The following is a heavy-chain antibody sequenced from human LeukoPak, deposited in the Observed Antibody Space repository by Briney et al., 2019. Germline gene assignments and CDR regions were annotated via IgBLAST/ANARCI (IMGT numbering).Heavy chain of an antibody. Sequence: ASVKVSCKASGYTFTGYYMHWVRQAPGQGLEWMGWTNPNSGGTNYAQKFQGRVTMTRDTSISTAYMELSRLRSDDTAVYYCARGFGGLAPPDVWGKGTTVTISS. V-gene: IGHV1-2*02. CDR1: GYTFTGYY. D-gene: IGHD3-10*01. J-gene: IGHJ6*04. CDR2: TNPNSGGT. CDR3: ARGFGGLAPPDV.